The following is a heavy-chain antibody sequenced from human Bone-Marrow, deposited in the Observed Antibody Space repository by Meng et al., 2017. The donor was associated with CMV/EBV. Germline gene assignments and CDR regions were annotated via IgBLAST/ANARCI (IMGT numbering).Heavy chain of an antibody. CDR2: IYYSGST. J-gene: IGHJ6*02. CDR3: ARLRRYGMDV. V-gene: IGHV4-39*01. Sequence: GSLRLFCTVSGGSISSSSYYWGWIRQPPGKGLEWIGSIYYSGSTYYNPSLKSRVTISVDTSKNQFSLKLSSVTAADTAVYYCARLRRYGMDVWGQGTTVTVSS. CDR1: GGSISSSSYY.